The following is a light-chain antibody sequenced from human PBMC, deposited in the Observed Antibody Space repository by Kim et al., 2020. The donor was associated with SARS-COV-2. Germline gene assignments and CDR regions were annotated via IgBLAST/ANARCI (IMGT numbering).Light chain of an antibody. CDR3: ETWDSNTGM. CDR1: REHTRNI. Sequence: SVKLPDTPGREHTRNIVAGHRKQPGKTPRYLMRLEVSGSYNKGSGVPYRFSGSSSGADRYLTIANLQSEDEADYYCETWDSNTGMFGGGTQLTVL. CDR2: LEVSGSY. J-gene: IGLJ3*02. V-gene: IGLV4-60*03.